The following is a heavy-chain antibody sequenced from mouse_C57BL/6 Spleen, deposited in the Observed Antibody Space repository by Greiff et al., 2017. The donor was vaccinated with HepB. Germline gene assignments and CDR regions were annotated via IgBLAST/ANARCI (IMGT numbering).Heavy chain of an antibody. D-gene: IGHD1-1*01. CDR3: ARLTTVVHRYFDY. CDR1: GFTFSSYG. CDR2: ISSGGSYT. Sequence: EVQVVESGGDLVKPGGSLKLSCAASGFTFSSYGMSWVRQTPDKRLEWVATISSGGSYTYYPDSVKGRFTISRDNAKNTLYLQMSSLKSEDTAMYYCARLTTVVHRYFDYWGQGTTLTVSS. V-gene: IGHV5-6*01. J-gene: IGHJ2*01.